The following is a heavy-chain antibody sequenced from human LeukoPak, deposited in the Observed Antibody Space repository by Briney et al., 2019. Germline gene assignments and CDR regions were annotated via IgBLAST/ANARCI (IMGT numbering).Heavy chain of an antibody. Sequence: GGSLRPSCAASGFTFSSYAMSWVRQAPGKGLVWVSRINTDGSSTTYADSVKGRFTISRDNAKNTLYLQMNSLRAEDTAVYYCARDGYNLDAFDIWGQGTMVTVSS. CDR2: INTDGSST. D-gene: IGHD5-24*01. V-gene: IGHV3-74*01. CDR1: GFTFSSYA. CDR3: ARDGYNLDAFDI. J-gene: IGHJ3*02.